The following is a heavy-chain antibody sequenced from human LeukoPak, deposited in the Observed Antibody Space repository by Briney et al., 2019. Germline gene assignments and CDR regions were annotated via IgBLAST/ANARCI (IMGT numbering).Heavy chain of an antibody. Sequence: GRSLRLSCAASGFTFSSYSMNWVRQAPGKGLEWVSSISSSSSYIYYADSVKGRFTISRDNAKNSLYLQMNSLRAEDTAVYYCARELRYFDWLADYWGQGTLVTVSS. CDR1: GFTFSSYS. D-gene: IGHD3-9*01. CDR2: ISSSSSYI. CDR3: ARELRYFDWLADY. V-gene: IGHV3-21*01. J-gene: IGHJ4*02.